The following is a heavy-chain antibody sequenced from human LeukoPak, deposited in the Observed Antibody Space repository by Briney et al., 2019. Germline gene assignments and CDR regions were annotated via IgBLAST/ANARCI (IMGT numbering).Heavy chain of an antibody. Sequence: GGSLRLSCAASGFTFSSYGMHRVRQAPGKGLEWVAFIRYDGGNKYYADSVRGRLTISRDNSKYSLYLQMDSLRAEDTAVYYCAKDPLYYDFWSGYSSHFDYWGQGTLVTVSS. D-gene: IGHD3-3*01. CDR2: IRYDGGNK. CDR3: AKDPLYYDFWSGYSSHFDY. J-gene: IGHJ4*02. V-gene: IGHV3-30*02. CDR1: GFTFSSYG.